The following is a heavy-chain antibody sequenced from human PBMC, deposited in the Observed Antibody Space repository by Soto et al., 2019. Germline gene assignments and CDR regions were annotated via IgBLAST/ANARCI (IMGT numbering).Heavy chain of an antibody. CDR3: AKQPFTALATPYCYFDV. CDR2: FYSGWKT. J-gene: IGHJ2*01. CDR1: GDSISRSANY. D-gene: IGHD2-21*02. Sequence: QLQLQESGPGLVKASETLSLTCTVSGDSISRSANYWGWVRQSPGRGLEGIGSFYSGWKTYFNPSLKCRVTISAATSKNERSLKLNFGTVTDTATYVCAKQPFTALATPYCYFDVWGRGTPVTVS. V-gene: IGHV4-39*01.